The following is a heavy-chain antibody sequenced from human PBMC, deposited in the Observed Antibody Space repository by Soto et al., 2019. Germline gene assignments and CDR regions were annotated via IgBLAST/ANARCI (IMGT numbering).Heavy chain of an antibody. CDR1: GYTFTSYG. J-gene: IGHJ6*02. V-gene: IGHV1-18*01. CDR3: AREIPSGNYYSALDV. Sequence: GASVKVSCKASGYTFTSYGISWVRQAPGQGLEWMGWINAYNGNTNYAQKFQGRVTMTTDTSTSTVYMELSSLRSEDTAVYYCAREIPSGNYYSALDVWGQGTTVTV. CDR2: INAYNGNT. D-gene: IGHD6-6*01.